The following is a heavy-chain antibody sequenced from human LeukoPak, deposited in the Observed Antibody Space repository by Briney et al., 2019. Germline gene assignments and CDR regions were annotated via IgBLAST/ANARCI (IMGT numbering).Heavy chain of an antibody. J-gene: IGHJ6*02. CDR3: ARDKDIVVVPAASGYYYYGMDV. V-gene: IGHV1-69*04. Sequence: GASVKVSCKASGGTFSSYAISWVRQAPGQGLEWMGRIIPILGIANYAQKFQGRVTITADKSTSTAYMELSSLRSEDTAVYYCARDKDIVVVPAASGYYYYGMDVWGQGTTVTVSS. CDR2: IIPILGIA. D-gene: IGHD2-2*01. CDR1: GGTFSSYA.